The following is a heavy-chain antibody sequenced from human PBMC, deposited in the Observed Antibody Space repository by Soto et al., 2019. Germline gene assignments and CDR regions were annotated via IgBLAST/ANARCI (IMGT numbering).Heavy chain of an antibody. V-gene: IGHV4-34*01. CDR2: INHSGST. CDR1: GGSFSGYY. CDR3: ARALELELNWFDP. Sequence: SETLSLTCAVYGGSFSGYYWSWIRQPPGKGLEWIGEINHSGSTNYNPSLKSRVTISVDTSKNQFSLKLSSVTAADTAVYYCARALELELNWFDPWGQGTLVTVSS. D-gene: IGHD1-7*01. J-gene: IGHJ5*02.